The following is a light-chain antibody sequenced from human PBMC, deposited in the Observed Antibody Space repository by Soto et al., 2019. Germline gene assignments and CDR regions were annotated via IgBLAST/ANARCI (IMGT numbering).Light chain of an antibody. CDR2: AAS. V-gene: IGKV1-39*01. Sequence: DIQMTQSPSSLSASVGDRVTITCRASQSISSYLNLYQQKPGKAPKLLIYAASSLQSGVPSSFSGSGSGTDFTLTISSLQPEDFATYYCQQSYSTPYTFGQGTKLEIK. CDR1: QSISSY. J-gene: IGKJ2*01. CDR3: QQSYSTPYT.